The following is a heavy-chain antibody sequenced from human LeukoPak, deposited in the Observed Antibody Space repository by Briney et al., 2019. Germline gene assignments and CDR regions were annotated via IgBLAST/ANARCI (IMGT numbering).Heavy chain of an antibody. D-gene: IGHD6-19*01. CDR2: IYSGGST. CDR1: GFTFSSYS. J-gene: IGHJ6*02. CDR3: ARMRSGWDSMDV. Sequence: GGSLRLSCAASGFTFSSYSMNWVRQAPGKGLEWVSVIYSGGSTYYADSVKGRFTISRDNSKNTLYLQMNSLRAEDTAVYYCARMRSGWDSMDVWGQGTTVTVSS. V-gene: IGHV3-53*01.